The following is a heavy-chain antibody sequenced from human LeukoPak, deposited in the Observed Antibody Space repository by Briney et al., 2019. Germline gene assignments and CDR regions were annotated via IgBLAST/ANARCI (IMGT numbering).Heavy chain of an antibody. CDR3: AKDLHGGYSSDY. V-gene: IGHV3-30*02. J-gene: IGHJ4*02. CDR2: IGYEGVHK. Sequence: GGSPRLSCAASGFTFNNFGMHWVRQAPGKGLEWVSFIGYEGVHKYYADSVKGRFTISKDNSKATLYLQMNSLRPEDTAVYYCAKDLHGGYSSDYWGQGTLVTVFS. D-gene: IGHD4-23*01. CDR1: GFTFNNFG.